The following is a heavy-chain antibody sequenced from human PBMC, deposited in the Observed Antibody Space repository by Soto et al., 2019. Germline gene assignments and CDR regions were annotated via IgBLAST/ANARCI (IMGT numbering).Heavy chain of an antibody. CDR2: INHSGST. CDR1: GGSFSGYY. D-gene: IGHD5-12*01. Sequence: QVQLQQWGAGLLKPSETLSLTCAVYGGSFSGYYWSWIRQPPGKGLEWIGEINHSGSTNYNPSLKSRVTISVDTSKNQFSLKLSSVTAADTAVYYCARRGYQTFDAFDIWGKGTMVTVSS. V-gene: IGHV4-34*01. J-gene: IGHJ3*02. CDR3: ARRGYQTFDAFDI.